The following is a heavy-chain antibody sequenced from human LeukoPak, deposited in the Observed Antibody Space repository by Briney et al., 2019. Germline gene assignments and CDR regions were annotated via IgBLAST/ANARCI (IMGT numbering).Heavy chain of an antibody. J-gene: IGHJ4*02. CDR1: GFTFNSYW. CDR3: TTEGFTYGHHSFDS. V-gene: IGHV3-15*06. CDR2: IKRNFEGATQ. D-gene: IGHD5-18*01. Sequence: GGSLRLSCAASGFTFNSYWMTWVRQAPGKGLEWVGHIKRNFEGATQHYAASVKGRFSISKDESKNIVFLQMSSLKTEDTAVYFCTTEGFTYGHHSFDSWGQGTLVTVSS.